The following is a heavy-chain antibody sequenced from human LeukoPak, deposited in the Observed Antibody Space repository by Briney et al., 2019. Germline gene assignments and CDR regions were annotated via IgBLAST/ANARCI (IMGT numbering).Heavy chain of an antibody. CDR1: GYTFTSYG. V-gene: IGHV1-18*01. CDR2: ISAYNGNT. J-gene: IGHJ6*03. Sequence: ASVKVSCKASGYTFTSYGISWVRQAPGQGLEWMGWISAYNGNTNYAQKLQGRVTMTTDTSTSTAYMELRSLRSDDTAVYYCGRYSSGPEGYYYYYMDVWGKGTTVTVSS. D-gene: IGHD6-19*01. CDR3: GRYSSGPEGYYYYYMDV.